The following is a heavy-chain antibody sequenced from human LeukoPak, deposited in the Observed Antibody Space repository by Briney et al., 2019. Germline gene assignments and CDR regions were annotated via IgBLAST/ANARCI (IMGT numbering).Heavy chain of an antibody. J-gene: IGHJ3*02. CDR2: ISSSSSYI. CDR3: ARVGTGNDAFDI. Sequence: PGGSLRLSCAASGFTFSSYSMNWVRQAPGKGVEWVSSISSSSSYIYYADSVKGRFTISTDNANNSLYLQMNSLRAEDTAVYYCARVGTGNDAFDIWGQGTMVTVSS. CDR1: GFTFSSYS. D-gene: IGHD3/OR15-3a*01. V-gene: IGHV3-21*01.